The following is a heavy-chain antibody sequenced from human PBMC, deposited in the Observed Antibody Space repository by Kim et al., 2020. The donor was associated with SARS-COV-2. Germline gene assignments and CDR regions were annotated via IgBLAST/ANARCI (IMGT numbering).Heavy chain of an antibody. J-gene: IGHJ6*02. CDR3: ARDVNVGYYYYYGMDV. CDR1: GYTFTSYG. CDR2: ISAYNGNT. Sequence: ASVKVSCKASGYTFTSYGISWVRQAPGQGLEWMGWISAYNGNTNYAQKLQGRVTMTTDTSTSTAYMELRSLRSDDTAVYYCARDVNVGYYYYYGMDVWGQGTTVTVSS. V-gene: IGHV1-18*01.